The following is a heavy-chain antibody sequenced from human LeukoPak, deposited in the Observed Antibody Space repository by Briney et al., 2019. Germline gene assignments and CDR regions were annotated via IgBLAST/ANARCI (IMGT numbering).Heavy chain of an antibody. CDR3: ARDSQQLDFDY. CDR2: IYSGGST. J-gene: IGHJ4*02. D-gene: IGHD6-13*01. Sequence: GGSLKLSCAASGFTVSSNYMSWVRQAPGKGLEWVSVIYSGGSTYYADSVKGRFTISRDNAKNSLYLQMNSLRAEDTAVYYCARDSQQLDFDYWGQGTLVTVSS. CDR1: GFTVSSNY. V-gene: IGHV3-53*01.